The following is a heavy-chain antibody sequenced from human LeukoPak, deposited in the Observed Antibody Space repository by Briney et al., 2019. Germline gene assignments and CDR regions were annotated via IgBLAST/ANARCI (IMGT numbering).Heavy chain of an antibody. V-gene: IGHV3-33*06. Sequence: GGSLTLSCAASKFTFSHYGMHWLRQAPGRGRQGVAVIWSDGSNQYYADSVKGRFTISRDNSNNMVYLQMNSLRVDDTGVYYCAKDAQRGFDYSNSLEYWGQGALVTVSS. J-gene: IGHJ4*02. D-gene: IGHD4-11*01. CDR2: IWSDGSNQ. CDR1: KFTFSHYG. CDR3: AKDAQRGFDYSNSLEY.